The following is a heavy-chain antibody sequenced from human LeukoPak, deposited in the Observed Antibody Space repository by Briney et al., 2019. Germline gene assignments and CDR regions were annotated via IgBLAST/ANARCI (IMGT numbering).Heavy chain of an antibody. J-gene: IGHJ6*02. CDR1: GYTFTGYY. Sequence: GASVKVSCKASGYTFTGYYMHWVRQAPGQGLEWMGWINPNSGGTESAQKFQGRVTMTRDTSISTAYMELSRLRSDDTAVYYCASSIPIVVVSGGSYYYGMDVWGQGTTVTVSS. V-gene: IGHV1-2*02. CDR3: ASSIPIVVVSGGSYYYGMDV. D-gene: IGHD2-2*01. CDR2: INPNSGGT.